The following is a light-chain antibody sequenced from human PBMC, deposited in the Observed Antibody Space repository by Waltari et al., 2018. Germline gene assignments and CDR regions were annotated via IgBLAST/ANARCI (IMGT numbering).Light chain of an antibody. J-gene: IGLJ1*01. CDR3: GSRDSSVNLPYV. Sequence: SSGLTQDPAVSVALGQTVRITCQGGSLRTYDASWYQQKPGQAPILVIFGQNNRPSWIPDRFSGSSSGSMASLTITGAQAEDEADYYCGSRDSSVNLPYVFGTGTKVTVL. V-gene: IGLV3-19*01. CDR2: GQN. CDR1: SLRTYD.